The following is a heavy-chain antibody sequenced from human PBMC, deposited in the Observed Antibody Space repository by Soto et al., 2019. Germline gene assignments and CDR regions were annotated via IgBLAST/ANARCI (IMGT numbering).Heavy chain of an antibody. V-gene: IGHV3-30-3*01. CDR1: GFTFSSYA. CDR3: ARIHLNYYDSSGYFLDY. J-gene: IGHJ4*02. CDR2: ISYDGSNK. Sequence: VGSLRLSCAASGFTFSSYAMHWVRQAPGKGLEWVAVISYDGSNKYYADSVKGRFTISRDNSKNTLYLQMNSLRAEDTAVYYCARIHLNYYDSSGYFLDYWGQGTLVTVSS. D-gene: IGHD3-22*01.